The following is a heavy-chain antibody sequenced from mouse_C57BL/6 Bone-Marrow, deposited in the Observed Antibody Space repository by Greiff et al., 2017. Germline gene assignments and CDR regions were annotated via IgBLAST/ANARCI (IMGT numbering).Heavy chain of an antibody. V-gene: IGHV14-4*01. CDR3: TTGTAQMAWFAY. D-gene: IGHD3-2*02. Sequence: VQLKESGAELVRPGASVKLSCTASGFNIKDDYMHWVKQRPEQGLEWIGWIDPENGDTEYASKFQGKATITADTSSNTAYLQLSSLTSEDTAVYYCTTGTAQMAWFAYWGQGTLVTVSA. J-gene: IGHJ3*01. CDR1: GFNIKDDY. CDR2: IDPENGDT.